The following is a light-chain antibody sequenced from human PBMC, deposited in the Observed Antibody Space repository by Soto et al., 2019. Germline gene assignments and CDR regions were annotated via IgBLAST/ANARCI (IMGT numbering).Light chain of an antibody. CDR3: QSYDSSLSGWV. V-gene: IGLV1-40*01. CDR2: GNS. Sequence: QSVLTQPPSVSGAPGQRVTISCTGSSSNIGAGYDVHWYQQLPGTAPKLPIYGNSNRPSGVPDRFSGSKSGTSASLAITGLRAEDEAEYYCQSYDSSLSGWVFGGGTKLTVL. J-gene: IGLJ3*02. CDR1: SSNIGAGYD.